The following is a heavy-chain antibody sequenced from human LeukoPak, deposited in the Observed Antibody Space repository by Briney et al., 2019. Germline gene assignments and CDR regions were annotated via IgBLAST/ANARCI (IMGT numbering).Heavy chain of an antibody. J-gene: IGHJ1*01. CDR3: ARDQVYSGSYLRYFQQ. D-gene: IGHD1-26*01. CDR2: IKPDGSEK. Sequence: GGSLRLSCAASGFIVSNNFMSWVRQAPGKGLEWVANIKPDGSEKYYADSMKGRFTVSRDNAKNSLYLQINSLRAEDTAVYYCARDQVYSGSYLRYFQQWGQGTLVTVSS. V-gene: IGHV3-7*03. CDR1: GFIVSNNF.